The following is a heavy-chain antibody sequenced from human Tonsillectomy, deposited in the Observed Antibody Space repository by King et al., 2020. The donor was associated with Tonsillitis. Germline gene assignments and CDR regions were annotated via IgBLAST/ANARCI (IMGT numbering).Heavy chain of an antibody. CDR1: GFTFSSYW. CDR2: IKQDGSEK. CDR3: ARELEPTLWFGELLPNWFDP. J-gene: IGHJ5*02. V-gene: IGHV3-7*03. D-gene: IGHD3-10*01. Sequence: QLVQSGGGLVQPGGSLRLSCAASGFTFSSYWMSWVRQAPGKGLEWVANIKQDGSEKYYVDSVKGRFTISRDNAKNSLYLQMNSLRAEDTAVYYCARELEPTLWFGELLPNWFDPWGQGTLVTVSS.